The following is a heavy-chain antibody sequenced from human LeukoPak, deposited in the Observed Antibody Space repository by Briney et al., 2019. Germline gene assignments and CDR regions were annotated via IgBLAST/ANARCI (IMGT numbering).Heavy chain of an antibody. CDR3: ARDSGWELKQYYFDH. J-gene: IGHJ4*02. CDR1: GYTFTSYC. V-gene: IGHV1-18*01. CDR2: ISVYSGYT. D-gene: IGHD1-26*01. Sequence: ASVKVSCKASGYTFTSYCINWVRQAPGQGLEWMGWISVYSGYTGYAQKFQGRVTMTTDTSTRTTYMELRGLKSDDTAVYYCARDSGWELKQYYFDHWGQGTLVTVSS.